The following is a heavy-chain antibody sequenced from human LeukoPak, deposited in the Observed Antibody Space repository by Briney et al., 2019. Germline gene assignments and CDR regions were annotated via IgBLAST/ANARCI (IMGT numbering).Heavy chain of an antibody. V-gene: IGHV4-59*08. Sequence: PSETLSLTCTVSGGSISSYYWSWIRQPPGKGLEWIGNIYNSGSTNYNPSLKSRVTILVDSSKKQFSLKLISVTAADTAVYYCARQGGYASPFDYWGQGTLVTVSS. CDR1: GGSISSYY. J-gene: IGHJ4*02. CDR2: IYNSGST. CDR3: ARQGGYASPFDY. D-gene: IGHD5-12*01.